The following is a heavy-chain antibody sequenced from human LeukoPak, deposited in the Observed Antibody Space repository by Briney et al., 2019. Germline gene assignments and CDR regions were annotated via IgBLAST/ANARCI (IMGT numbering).Heavy chain of an antibody. CDR2: IYPDDSDP. J-gene: IGHJ4*02. D-gene: IGHD3-22*01. Sequence: GESLKISCKGSGYSFPSYWIGWVRQMPGKGLEWMGIIYPDDSDPRYSPSFQGQVTISADKSINTAYLQWSSLKASDTAMYYCARRTDYYDSSGYFSPNFFDCWGQGTLVTVSS. V-gene: IGHV5-51*01. CDR3: ARRTDYYDSSGYFSPNFFDC. CDR1: GYSFPSYW.